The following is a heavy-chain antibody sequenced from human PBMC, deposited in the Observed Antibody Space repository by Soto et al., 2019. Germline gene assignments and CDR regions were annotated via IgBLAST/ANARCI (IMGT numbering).Heavy chain of an antibody. CDR2: IYYSGST. D-gene: IGHD3-10*01. CDR3: ARSYYYGSGSYYFDY. V-gene: IGHV4-59*01. CDR1: GGSTSSYY. J-gene: IGHJ4*02. Sequence: QVQLQESGPGLVKPSETLSLTCTVSGGSTSSYYWSWIRQHPGKGLEWMGYIYYSGSTNYNPSLKSRGTISVDTSKNQFSLKLSSVTAADTAVYYCARSYYYGSGSYYFDYWGQGTLVTVSS.